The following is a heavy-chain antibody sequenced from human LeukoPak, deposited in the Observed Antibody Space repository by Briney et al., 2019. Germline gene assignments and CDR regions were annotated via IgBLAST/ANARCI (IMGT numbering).Heavy chain of an antibody. D-gene: IGHD3-22*01. J-gene: IGHJ5*02. V-gene: IGHV3-23*01. Sequence: GGSLRLSCAASGFAFDKYAMHWVRQAPGKGLEWVSAISGSGGSTYYADSVKGRFTISRDNSKNTLYLQMNSLRAEDTAVYYCAKHWDYYDSSGYFRFDPWGQGTLVTVSS. CDR3: AKHWDYYDSSGYFRFDP. CDR2: ISGSGGST. CDR1: GFAFDKYA.